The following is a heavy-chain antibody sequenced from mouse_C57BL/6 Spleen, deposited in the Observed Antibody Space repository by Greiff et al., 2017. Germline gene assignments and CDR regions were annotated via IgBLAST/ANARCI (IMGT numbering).Heavy chain of an antibody. J-gene: IGHJ3*01. CDR2: INPNNGGT. V-gene: IGHV1-26*01. D-gene: IGHD1-1*01. Sequence: EVQLQQSGPELVKPGASVKISCKASGYTFTDYYMNWVKQSHGKSLEWIGDINPNNGGTSYNQKFKGKATLTVDKSSSTAYMELRSLTSEDSAVYDCAARYYYGSSYAYWGQGTLVTVSA. CDR3: AARYYYGSSYAY. CDR1: GYTFTDYY.